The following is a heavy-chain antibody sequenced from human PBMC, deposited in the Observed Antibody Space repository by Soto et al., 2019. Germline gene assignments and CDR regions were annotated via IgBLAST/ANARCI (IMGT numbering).Heavy chain of an antibody. Sequence: EVQLLESGGGLVQPGGSLRLSCAASGFTFSSYAMSWVRQVPGKGLEWVSAISGSGGSAYYADSVKGRFTISRDNSKNTLYLQMNSLRAEDTDVYYCAKDGAGSSGWYYFDYWGQGTLVTVSS. CDR1: GFTFSSYA. V-gene: IGHV3-23*01. J-gene: IGHJ4*02. CDR2: ISGSGGSA. CDR3: AKDGAGSSGWYYFDY. D-gene: IGHD6-19*01.